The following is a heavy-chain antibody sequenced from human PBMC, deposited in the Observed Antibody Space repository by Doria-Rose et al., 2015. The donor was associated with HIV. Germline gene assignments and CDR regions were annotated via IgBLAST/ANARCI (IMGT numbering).Heavy chain of an antibody. V-gene: IGHV2-26*01. J-gene: IGHJ4*02. CDR2: IFSDDER. D-gene: IGHD6-13*01. CDR3: ARIKSSRWYHKYYFDF. Sequence: ESGPVLVKPTETLTLTCTVSGVSLSSPGMGVSWIRQPPGKALEWLANIFSDDERSYNTSLKSRLTISRGTSKSQVVLTMTDMGPVDTATYYCARIKSSRWYHKYYFDFWGQGTLVIVSA. CDR1: GVSLSSPGMG.